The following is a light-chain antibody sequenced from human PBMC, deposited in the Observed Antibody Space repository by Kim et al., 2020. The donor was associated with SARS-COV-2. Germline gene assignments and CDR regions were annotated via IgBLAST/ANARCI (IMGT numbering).Light chain of an antibody. CDR1: QAVGSW. CDR3: QQGESFPLA. V-gene: IGKV1D-12*01. J-gene: IGKJ4*01. Sequence: ASVGDRVTITCRARQAVGSWLAWYQQKPGKAPKLLIYAASSLQSGVPSMFSGSGSGTEFTLIINSLQPEDFATYYCQQGESFPLAFGGGTKVDIK. CDR2: AAS.